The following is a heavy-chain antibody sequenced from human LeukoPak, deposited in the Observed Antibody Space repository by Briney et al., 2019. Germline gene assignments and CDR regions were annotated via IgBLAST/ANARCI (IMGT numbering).Heavy chain of an antibody. J-gene: IGHJ4*02. V-gene: IGHV4-39*01. Sequence: SETLSLTCTVSGDFITAYYWGWIRQPPGKGLEWIGSIYYSGSIYYNPSLKSRVTISVDTSKNQFSLRLSSVTAADTAVYYCARQILFRSERWLQFFDYWGQGTLVTVSS. CDR2: IYYSGSI. CDR1: GDFITAYY. CDR3: ARQILFRSERWLQFFDY. D-gene: IGHD5-24*01.